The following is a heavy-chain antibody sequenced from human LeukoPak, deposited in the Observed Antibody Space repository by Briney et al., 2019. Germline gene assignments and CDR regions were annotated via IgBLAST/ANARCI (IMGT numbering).Heavy chain of an antibody. CDR2: MNPNSGNT. Sequence: ASVKVSCKASGYTFSSYDINWVRQATGQGLEWMGWMNPNSGNTGYAQKFQGRVTMTRNTSISTAYMEPSSLRSEDTAVYYCARGFTVTTFAAPGYWGQGTLVTVSS. CDR1: GYTFSSYD. V-gene: IGHV1-8*02. D-gene: IGHD4-17*01. J-gene: IGHJ4*02. CDR3: ARGFTVTTFAAPGY.